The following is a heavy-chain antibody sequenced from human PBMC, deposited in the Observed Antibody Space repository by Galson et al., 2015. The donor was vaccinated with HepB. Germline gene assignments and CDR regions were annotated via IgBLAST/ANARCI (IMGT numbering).Heavy chain of an antibody. D-gene: IGHD2-2*01. CDR1: GYTFTSYG. J-gene: IGHJ4*02. Sequence: SVKVSCKASGYTFTSYGISWVRQAPGQGLEWMGWISAYNGNTNYAQKLQGRVTMTTDTSTSTAYMELRSLRSDDTAVYYCARDLFLLSPSPKYFDYWGQGTLVAVSS. CDR2: ISAYNGNT. V-gene: IGHV1-18*04. CDR3: ARDLFLLSPSPKYFDY.